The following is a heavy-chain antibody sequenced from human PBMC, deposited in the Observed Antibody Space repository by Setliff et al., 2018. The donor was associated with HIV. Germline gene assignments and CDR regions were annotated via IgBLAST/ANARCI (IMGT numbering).Heavy chain of an antibody. CDR3: ASLLVFPAGGLFDF. D-gene: IGHD1-26*01. Sequence: PSETLSLTCAVSGGSFSGHFWTWIRQPPGKGLEWIGNINPNGDTNYNYISSMKRRLTLSLDTSKNQFSLTLRSVTAADTAVYYCASLLVFPAGGLFDFWGHGNLVTVSS. V-gene: IGHV4-34*01. J-gene: IGHJ4*01. CDR1: GGSFSGHF. CDR2: INPNGDT.